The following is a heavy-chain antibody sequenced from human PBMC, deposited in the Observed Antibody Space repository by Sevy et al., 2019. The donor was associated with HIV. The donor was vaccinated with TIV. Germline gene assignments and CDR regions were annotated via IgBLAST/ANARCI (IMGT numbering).Heavy chain of an antibody. CDR3: AHSSPRGGPYYYGMDV. Sequence: SGPTLVKPTQTLTLTCTFSGFSLSTSGVGVGWIRQPPGKPLEWLALIYWNDDKRYSPSLKSRLTITKDTSKNQVVLTMTNMDPVDTATYYCAHSSPRGGPYYYGMDVWGQRTTVTVSS. CDR2: IYWNDDK. D-gene: IGHD3-16*01. V-gene: IGHV2-5*01. CDR1: GFSLSTSGVG. J-gene: IGHJ6*02.